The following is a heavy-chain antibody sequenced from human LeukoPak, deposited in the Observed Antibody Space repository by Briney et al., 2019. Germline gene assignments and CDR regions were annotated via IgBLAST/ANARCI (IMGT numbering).Heavy chain of an antibody. CDR1: GGTFSSYA. CDR3: ARARRGYCSSTSCYKYSSSWAFDY. J-gene: IGHJ4*02. D-gene: IGHD2-2*02. V-gene: IGHV1-69*05. Sequence: GASVKVSCKASGGTFSSYAISWVRQAPGQGLEWMGGIIPIFGTANYAQKFQGRVTITTDESTSTAYMELSSLRSEDTAVYYCARARRGYCSSTSCYKYSSSWAFDYWGQGTLVTVSS. CDR2: IIPIFGTA.